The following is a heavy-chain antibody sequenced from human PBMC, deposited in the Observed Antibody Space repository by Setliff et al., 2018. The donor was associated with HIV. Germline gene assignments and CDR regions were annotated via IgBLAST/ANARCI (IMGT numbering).Heavy chain of an antibody. D-gene: IGHD1-26*01. J-gene: IGHJ4*02. V-gene: IGHV4-61*02. Sequence: PSETLSLTCTVSGDSISSGSYYWGWFRQPAGKELEWIGLIYSSGSTIYNPSLKSRVTITINTSKRQFSLSLRSVPAADSAMYYCARGSGIVGARGFDCWSQGTLVTVSS. CDR2: IYSSGST. CDR3: ARGSGIVGARGFDC. CDR1: GDSISSGSYY.